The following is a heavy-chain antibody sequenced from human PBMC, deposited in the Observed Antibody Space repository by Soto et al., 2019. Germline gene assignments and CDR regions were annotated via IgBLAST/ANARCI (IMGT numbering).Heavy chain of an antibody. J-gene: IGHJ4*02. V-gene: IGHV4-59*08. CDR3: ARHNYGSGSTYFDY. D-gene: IGHD3-10*01. Sequence: SETLSLTCTVSGDSISSYYWSWIPQPPGKGLEWIGYIYYSGSTNYNPSLKSRVTISVDTSKNQFSLKLNSMTAADTAVYYCARHNYGSGSTYFDYWGQGTLVTVS. CDR2: IYYSGST. CDR1: GDSISSYY.